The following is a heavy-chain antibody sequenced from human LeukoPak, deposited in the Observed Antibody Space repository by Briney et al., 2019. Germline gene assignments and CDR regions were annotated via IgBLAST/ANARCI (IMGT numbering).Heavy chain of an antibody. CDR3: AREGAVCSSTSCPTRYYYMDV. Sequence: GGSLRLSCAASGFTFSSYWMSWVRQAPGKGLEWVANIKKDGSEKYYVDSVKGRFTISRDNAKNSLYLQMNSLRAEDTAVYYCAREGAVCSSTSCPTRYYYMDVWGKGTTVTVSS. CDR2: IKKDGSEK. D-gene: IGHD2-2*01. J-gene: IGHJ6*03. V-gene: IGHV3-7*01. CDR1: GFTFSSYW.